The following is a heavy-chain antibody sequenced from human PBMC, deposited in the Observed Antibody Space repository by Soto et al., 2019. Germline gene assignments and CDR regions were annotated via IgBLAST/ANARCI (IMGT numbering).Heavy chain of an antibody. D-gene: IGHD3-9*01. CDR3: ARDFGLRYFDGSDY. Sequence: QVQLVQSGAEVKKPGSSVKVSCKASGGTFSSYTISWVRQAPGQGLEWMGRIIPILGIANYAQKFQGRVTITADQSTSTAYMELSSLRSEDTAVYYCARDFGLRYFDGSDYWGQGTLVTVAS. CDR2: IIPILGIA. CDR1: GGTFSSYT. V-gene: IGHV1-69*08. J-gene: IGHJ4*02.